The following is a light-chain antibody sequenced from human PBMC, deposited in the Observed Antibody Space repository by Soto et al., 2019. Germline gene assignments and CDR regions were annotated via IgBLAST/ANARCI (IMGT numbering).Light chain of an antibody. V-gene: IGKV3-15*01. CDR2: GAS. CDR1: QSISNN. J-gene: IGKJ2*01. CDR3: QQYNNWPYT. Sequence: EIVMTQSPDTLSVSPGESATLSCRARQSISNNLAWYQQKPGQAPRLLIYGASTRTTGIQARFSGSGSGTEFTLTISSLQSEDFAVYYGQQYNNWPYTFAQGTKLEL.